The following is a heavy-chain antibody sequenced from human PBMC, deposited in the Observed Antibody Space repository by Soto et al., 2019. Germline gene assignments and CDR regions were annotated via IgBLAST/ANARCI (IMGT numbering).Heavy chain of an antibody. CDR1: GGSISSGDYY. CDR2: IYYSGST. V-gene: IGHV4-30-4*01. Sequence: SETLSLTCTVSGGSISSGDYYWSWIRQPPGKGLEWIGYIYYSGSTYYNPSLKSRVTISVDTSKNQFSLKLSSVTAADTAVYYCARVRLLWFGELTDYYYYGMDVWGQGTTVTVSS. D-gene: IGHD3-10*01. CDR3: ARVRLLWFGELTDYYYYGMDV. J-gene: IGHJ6*02.